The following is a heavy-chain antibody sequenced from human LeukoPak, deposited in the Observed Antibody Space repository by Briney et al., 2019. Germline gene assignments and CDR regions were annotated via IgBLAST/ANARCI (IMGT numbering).Heavy chain of an antibody. J-gene: IGHJ4*02. V-gene: IGHV3-23*01. Sequence: PGGSLRLSCAASGFTFSSSAMSWVRQAPGKGLEWVSSISGSGSGGSTYYADSVKGRFTISRDNSKNTLYLQMNSLKIEDTALYYCMIDVPGGSYPFDYWGQGTLVTVSS. D-gene: IGHD1-26*01. CDR2: ISGSGSGGST. CDR3: MIDVPGGSYPFDY. CDR1: GFTFSSSA.